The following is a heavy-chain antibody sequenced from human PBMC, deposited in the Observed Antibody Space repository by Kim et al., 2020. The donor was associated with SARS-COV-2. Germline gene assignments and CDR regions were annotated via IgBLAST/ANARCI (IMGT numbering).Heavy chain of an antibody. Sequence: GGSLRLSCASSGFTFSSYAMSWVRQAPGKGLEWVSAISGSGGSTYYADSVKGRFTISRDNSKNTLYLQMNSLRAEDTAVYYCAKDRVTMVRGVIVDWFDPWGQGTLVTVSS. CDR1: GFTFSSYA. J-gene: IGHJ5*02. V-gene: IGHV3-23*01. CDR3: AKDRVTMVRGVIVDWFDP. CDR2: ISGSGGST. D-gene: IGHD3-10*01.